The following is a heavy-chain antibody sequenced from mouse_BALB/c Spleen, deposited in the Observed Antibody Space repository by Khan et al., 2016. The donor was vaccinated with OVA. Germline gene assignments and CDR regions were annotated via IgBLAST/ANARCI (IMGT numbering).Heavy chain of an antibody. CDR2: IYPYNGGT. Sequence: VQLQQSGPELVKPGTSVKVSCKASDYSFTDYNMFWVKQSLGKSLEWIGYIYPYNGGTNYNQKFEGKATLAVDKSSNTAFMHLNSLTSEDSEVCYRGQMYDSGTGVDFWGQGTTLTVSS. V-gene: IGHV1S135*01. J-gene: IGHJ2*01. CDR3: GQMYDSGTGVDF. D-gene: IGHD3-2*01. CDR1: DYSFTDYN.